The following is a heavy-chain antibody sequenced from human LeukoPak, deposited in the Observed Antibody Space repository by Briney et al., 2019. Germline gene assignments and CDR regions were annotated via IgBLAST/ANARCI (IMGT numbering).Heavy chain of an antibody. CDR1: GGTFSSYA. Sequence: SVKVSCKASGGTFSSYAISWVRQAPGQGLEWMGRIIPIFGTANYAQKFQGRVTITTDESTSTAYMELSSLRSEDTAVYYCARAVGGSYSPHNWFDPWAREPWSPSPQ. J-gene: IGHJ5*02. D-gene: IGHD1-26*01. CDR2: IIPIFGTA. CDR3: ARAVGGSYSPHNWFDP. V-gene: IGHV1-69*05.